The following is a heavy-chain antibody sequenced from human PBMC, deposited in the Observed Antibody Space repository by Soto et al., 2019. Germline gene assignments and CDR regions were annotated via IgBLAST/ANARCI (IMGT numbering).Heavy chain of an antibody. CDR2: IYYSGST. CDR3: ARVSPNIIVVNDAFDF. J-gene: IGHJ3*01. V-gene: IGHV4-59*01. D-gene: IGHD3-22*01. Sequence: XETLSVPGTVSCGSISSYDWSWIRQPPGKGLEWIGYIYYSGSTNYNPSLKSRVTISVDTSKNQFSLKLSSVTAADTAVYYCARVSPNIIVVNDAFDFWGQGTMVTVSS. CDR1: CGSISSYD.